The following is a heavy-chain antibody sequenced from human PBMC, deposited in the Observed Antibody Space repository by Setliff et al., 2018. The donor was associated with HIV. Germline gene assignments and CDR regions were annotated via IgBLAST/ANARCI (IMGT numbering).Heavy chain of an antibody. CDR1: GGSITNGDHY. D-gene: IGHD6-19*01. V-gene: IGHV4-39*01. J-gene: IGHJ4*02. CDR2: IYYTGDT. CDR3: ASHSGGWNYYLDY. Sequence: KASETLSLTCSVSGGSITNGDHYWAWIRQSPGKGLEWIGYIYYTGDTYYRSSLESRVTISVDTSKNQFSLKVNSVTATDTAVYYCASHSGGWNYYLDYWGQGTLVTVSS.